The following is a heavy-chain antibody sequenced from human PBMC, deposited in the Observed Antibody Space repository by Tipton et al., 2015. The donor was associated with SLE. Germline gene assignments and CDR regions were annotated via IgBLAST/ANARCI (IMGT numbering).Heavy chain of an antibody. J-gene: IGHJ6*03. D-gene: IGHD3-3*01. CDR3: ARLARRYDFFVPWDYMDV. Sequence: SLRLSCAASRFKFSDYYMSWIRQAPGRGVEWISYISKTGDKIYYADSVKGRFTFSRDNTENSLYLQMNDLRAEDTAVYYCARLARRYDFFVPWDYMDVWGKGATVTVSS. CDR2: ISKTGDKI. V-gene: IGHV3-11*04. CDR1: RFKFSDYY.